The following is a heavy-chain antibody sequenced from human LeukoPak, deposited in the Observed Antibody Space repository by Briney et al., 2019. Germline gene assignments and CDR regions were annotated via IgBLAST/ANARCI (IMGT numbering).Heavy chain of an antibody. Sequence: SETLSLTCTVSGGSLSNYYWSWIRQPPGKGLEWIGYISYSGSTTYNPSLKSRVTISLDTSKNQFSLKLRSVTAADTAVYYCAKYNGYGDYDYWGQGTLVTVSS. J-gene: IGHJ4*02. V-gene: IGHV4-59*01. CDR1: GGSLSNYY. CDR3: AKYNGYGDYDY. D-gene: IGHD4-17*01. CDR2: ISYSGST.